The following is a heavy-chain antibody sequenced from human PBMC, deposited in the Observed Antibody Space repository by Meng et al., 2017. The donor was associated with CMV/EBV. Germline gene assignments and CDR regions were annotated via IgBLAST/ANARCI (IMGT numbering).Heavy chain of an antibody. CDR1: GFTFSSYG. CDR3: ARGWLRARLDY. V-gene: IGHV3-33*01. J-gene: IGHJ4*02. Sequence: GESLKTSCAAPGFTFSSYGMHWGRQAPGKGLGWVAVKWYDGSNKYYADSVKGRFTISRDNSKNTLYLQMNSLRAEDTAGYYCARGWLRARLDYWGQGTLVTVSS. D-gene: IGHD5-18*01. CDR2: KWYDGSNK.